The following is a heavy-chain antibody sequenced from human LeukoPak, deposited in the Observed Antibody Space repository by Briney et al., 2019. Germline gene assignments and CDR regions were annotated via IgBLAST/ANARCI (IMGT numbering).Heavy chain of an antibody. J-gene: IGHJ4*02. Sequence: SVKVSCKASEGTFGAYSIDWVRQAPGQGLDWVGGINPIFNILYYAQNFQGRVTITADESTNTAYLELDSLKHDDTAIYYCAAGRRLGELFFDYWGPGTLVTVSS. CDR3: AAGRRLGELFFDY. CDR1: EGTFGAYS. V-gene: IGHV1-69*01. D-gene: IGHD3-10*01. CDR2: INPIFNIL.